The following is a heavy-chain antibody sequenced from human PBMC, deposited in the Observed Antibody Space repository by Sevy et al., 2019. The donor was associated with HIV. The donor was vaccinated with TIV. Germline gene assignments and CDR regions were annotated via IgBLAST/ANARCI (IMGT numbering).Heavy chain of an antibody. CDR2: LSFGCGEI. J-gene: IGHJ4*02. Sequence: GGSLRLSCAASGFTFSKYSMSWVRQPPGKGLEWVSTLSFGCGEINYADSVKGRFTISRDNSKGSLYLQMTNLRPEDTAVYYCAREGCTKPHDYWGQGTLVTVSS. D-gene: IGHD2-8*01. CDR1: GFTFSKYS. V-gene: IGHV3-23*01. CDR3: AREGCTKPHDY.